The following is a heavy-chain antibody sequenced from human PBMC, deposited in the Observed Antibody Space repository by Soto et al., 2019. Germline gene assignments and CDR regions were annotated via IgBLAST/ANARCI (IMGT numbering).Heavy chain of an antibody. CDR2: IYPGDSDT. D-gene: IGHD2-2*02. CDR1: GYSFTSYW. CDR3: ARHCSSTSCYTTLDDFWSGYRPTYYYYGLDV. J-gene: IGHJ6*02. V-gene: IGHV5-51*01. Sequence: GESLKISCKGSGYSFTSYWIGWVRQMPGKGLEWMGIIYPGDSDTRYSPSFQGQVTISADKSISTAYLQWSSLKASDTAMYYCARHCSSTSCYTTLDDFWSGYRPTYYYYGLDVWGQGTTVTVSS.